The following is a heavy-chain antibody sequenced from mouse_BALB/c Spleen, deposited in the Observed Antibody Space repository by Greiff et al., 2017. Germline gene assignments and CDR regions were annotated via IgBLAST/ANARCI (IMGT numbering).Heavy chain of an antibody. V-gene: IGHV1-5*01. J-gene: IGHJ2*01. D-gene: IGHD2-3*01. CDR1: GYTFTSYW. CDR3: TRSNDGYRPSYVDY. CDR2: IYPGNSDT. Sequence: EVQLQQSGTVLARPGASVKMSCKASGYTFTSYWMHWVKQRPGQGLEWIGAIYPGNSDTSYNQKFKGKAKLTAVTSTSTAYMELSSLTKEDSAVYYCTRSNDGYRPSYVDYWGQGTTLTVSS.